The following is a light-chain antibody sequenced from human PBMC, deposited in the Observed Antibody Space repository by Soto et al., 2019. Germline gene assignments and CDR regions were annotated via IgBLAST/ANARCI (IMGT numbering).Light chain of an antibody. Sequence: ESVLTHSPGTLSLSPGERATLSCRASQGVSSSYLAWYQQKPGQAPRLLIYGASTRATGIPARFSGSRSGAEFTLTISSLQSEDFAVYYCQHYVNWPLTFGGGTKVDIK. CDR3: QHYVNWPLT. CDR2: GAS. CDR1: QGVSSSY. J-gene: IGKJ4*01. V-gene: IGKV3-15*01.